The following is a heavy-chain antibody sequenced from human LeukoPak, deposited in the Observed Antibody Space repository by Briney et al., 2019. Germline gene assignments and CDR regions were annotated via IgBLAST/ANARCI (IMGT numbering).Heavy chain of an antibody. CDR1: ELSLSTNGMG. V-gene: IGHV2-70*04. CDR2: SEWDNEK. Sequence: SGPALVKPTQTLTLTCTFSELSLSTNGMGASWIRQPQRKAREWLARSEWDNEKFYSTYLRTRLTIFKSTSKNQVVLTMTNMDPVDTATYYCARSSDGSFYDYWGEGTLVTVPS. J-gene: IGHJ4*02. CDR3: ARSSDGSFYDY. D-gene: IGHD1-26*01.